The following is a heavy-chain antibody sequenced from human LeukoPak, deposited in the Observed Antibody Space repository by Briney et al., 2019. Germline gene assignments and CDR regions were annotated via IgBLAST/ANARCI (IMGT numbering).Heavy chain of an antibody. V-gene: IGHV1-2*06. CDR3: ARGGAYDYVWGSYRYFDC. Sequence: ASVKVSRKASGYTFTGYYIHWVRQAPGQGLEWMGRIYPNSGGTNYAQKFQGRVTMTRDTSISTAYMELSRLRSDDTAVYYCARGGAYDYVWGSYRYFDCWGQGTLVTVSS. CDR1: GYTFTGYY. J-gene: IGHJ4*02. D-gene: IGHD3-16*02. CDR2: IYPNSGGT.